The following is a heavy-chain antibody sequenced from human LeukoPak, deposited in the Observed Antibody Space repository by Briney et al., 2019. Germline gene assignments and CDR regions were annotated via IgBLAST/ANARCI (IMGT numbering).Heavy chain of an antibody. CDR1: GFTFSFYG. J-gene: IGHJ4*02. Sequence: GGSLRLSCAASGFTFSFYGMHWVRQAPGRGLEWVAFIRYDGSNKYYADSVKGRFTISRDNSKNTLYLQMSSLRAEDTAVYYCAKDSITMVRGAKGYYFDYWGQGTLVTVSS. D-gene: IGHD3-10*01. CDR2: IRYDGSNK. V-gene: IGHV3-30*02. CDR3: AKDSITMVRGAKGYYFDY.